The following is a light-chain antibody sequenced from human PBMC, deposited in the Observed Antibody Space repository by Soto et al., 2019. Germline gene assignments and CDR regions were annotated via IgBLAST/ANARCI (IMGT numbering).Light chain of an antibody. Sequence: AIRMTQSPSSFSASTGDRVTITCRASQGISSYLAWYQQKPGKAPKLLMYAASTLQSGVPSRFSGSGSGTDVTLTISCLQSEDFATYYCQQYYSYPFTFGQGTKLEIK. V-gene: IGKV1-8*01. J-gene: IGKJ2*01. CDR3: QQYYSYPFT. CDR1: QGISSY. CDR2: AAS.